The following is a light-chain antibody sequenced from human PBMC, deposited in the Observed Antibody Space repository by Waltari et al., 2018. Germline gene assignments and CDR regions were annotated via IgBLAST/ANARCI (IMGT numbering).Light chain of an antibody. V-gene: IGLV8-61*01. CDR2: STT. CDR1: SSPVSSASF. Sequence: QTVVTQEPSFSVSPGGTVTLTCGLSSSPVSSASFPSWYQQTPGQAPRMLIHSTTTPSSGVPDRFSGSILGNKAALTITGAQAEDESDYYCALYMGNGISVFGGGTRLTVL. J-gene: IGLJ3*02. CDR3: ALYMGNGISV.